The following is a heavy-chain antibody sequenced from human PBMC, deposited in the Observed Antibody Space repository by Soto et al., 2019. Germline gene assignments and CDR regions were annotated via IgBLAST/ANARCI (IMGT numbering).Heavy chain of an antibody. CDR3: ARGKYSGDKDDYYGMGV. V-gene: IGHV1-69*01. CDR1: GGTFSSYA. D-gene: IGHD5-12*01. J-gene: IGHJ6*02. Sequence: QVQLVQSGAEVKKPASSVKVSCKASGGTFSSYAISWVRQAPGQGLEWMGGVIPIFGTANYAQKFQGRVTITADESTSTAYMELSSLRSEDTAVYYCARGKYSGDKDDYYGMGVWGQGTTVAFS. CDR2: VIPIFGTA.